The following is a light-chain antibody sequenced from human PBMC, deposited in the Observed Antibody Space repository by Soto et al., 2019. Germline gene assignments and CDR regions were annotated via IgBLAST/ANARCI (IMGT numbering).Light chain of an antibody. CDR1: QSVLYNSNNDSY. V-gene: IGKV4-1*01. J-gene: IGKJ1*01. Sequence: DIVMTQTPDSLAVSLGERATINCKSSQSVLYNSNNDSYLTWYQQKPGQSPKVLLYCASIRESGVPDRFSGSGSGTDFTLTISSLQAEDVAVYYCQQYYSIPWTFGQGTKVEIK. CDR3: QQYYSIPWT. CDR2: CAS.